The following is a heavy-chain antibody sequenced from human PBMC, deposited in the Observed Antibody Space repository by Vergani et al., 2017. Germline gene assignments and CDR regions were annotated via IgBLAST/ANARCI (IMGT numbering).Heavy chain of an antibody. CDR2: ISGSGGST. CDR3: AKGPSLDTAMVKYYFDY. V-gene: IGHV3-23*01. J-gene: IGHJ4*02. D-gene: IGHD5-18*01. Sequence: EVQLLESGGGLVQPGGSLRLFCAASGFTFSSYAMSWVRQAPGKGLEWVSAISGSGGSTYYADSVKGRFTISRDNSKTTLYLQMNSLRAEDTAVYYCAKGPSLDTAMVKYYFDYWGQGTLVTVSS. CDR1: GFTFSSYA.